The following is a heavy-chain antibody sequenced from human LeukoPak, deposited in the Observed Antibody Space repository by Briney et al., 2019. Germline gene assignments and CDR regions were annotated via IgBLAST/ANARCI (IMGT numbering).Heavy chain of an antibody. CDR3: TSRRHGSGAGCFQGLDY. CDR2: IRSKPYGGTT. CDR1: GFTFCEYA. D-gene: IGHD2-15*01. Sequence: GGSLRLSCTASGFTFCEYAMSWVRQAPGKGVEWVGFIRSKPYGGTTDYAASGKGRFTISRDDSKSIAYLQMDSLKVEDTAAYYCTSRRHGSGAGCFQGLDYWGQGTLVTVSS. V-gene: IGHV3-49*04. J-gene: IGHJ4*02.